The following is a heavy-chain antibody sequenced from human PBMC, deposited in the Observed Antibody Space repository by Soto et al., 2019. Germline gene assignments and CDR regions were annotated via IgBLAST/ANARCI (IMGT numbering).Heavy chain of an antibody. Sequence: QVQLQESGPGLVKPSETLSLTCTVSGGSISSYYWSWIRQPPGKGLEWIGYIYYSGSTNYNPSLKSRVTISVDTSKNRFSLKLSSVTAADTAVYYCARDGDSIAAAGTVYRGQGTLVTVSS. J-gene: IGHJ4*02. CDR2: IYYSGST. V-gene: IGHV4-59*01. CDR3: ARDGDSIAAAGTVY. D-gene: IGHD6-13*01. CDR1: GGSISSYY.